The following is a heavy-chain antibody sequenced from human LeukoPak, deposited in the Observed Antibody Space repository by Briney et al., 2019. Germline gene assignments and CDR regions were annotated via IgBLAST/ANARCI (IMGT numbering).Heavy chain of an antibody. Sequence: GASVKVSCKASGYTFTGYYMHWVRQAPGQGLEWMGWINPNSGGTNYAQKFQGRVTMTRDTPISTAYMELSRLRSDDTAVYYCARDIHYYYYMDVWGKGTTVTVSS. V-gene: IGHV1-2*02. CDR2: INPNSGGT. CDR1: GYTFTGYY. CDR3: ARDIHYYYYMDV. J-gene: IGHJ6*03.